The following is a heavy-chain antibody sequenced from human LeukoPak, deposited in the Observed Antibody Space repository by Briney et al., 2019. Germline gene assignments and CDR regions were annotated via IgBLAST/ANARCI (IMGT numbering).Heavy chain of an antibody. CDR3: AQAEKRESGHRFQH. J-gene: IGHJ1*01. CDR1: GFTFNNYA. D-gene: IGHD3-3*01. CDR2: ISGTGGSA. V-gene: IGHV3-23*01. Sequence: PGGSLRLSCAASGFTFNNYAMNWVRQGPGEGLERVSAISGTGGSAYYADSVKGRFTISRDNSKNTLYLEMNSLRADDTAVYYCAQAEKRESGHRFQHWGQGILVTVSS.